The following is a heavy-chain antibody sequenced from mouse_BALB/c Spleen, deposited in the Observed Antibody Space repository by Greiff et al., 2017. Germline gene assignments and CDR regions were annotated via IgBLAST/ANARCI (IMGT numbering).Heavy chain of an antibody. CDR1: GYAFTNYL. Sequence: QVQLQQSGAELVRPGTSVKVSCKASGYAFTNYLIEWVKQRPGQGLVWIGVINHGSGGTNYNEKFKCKATLTADKSSSTAYMQVSSLTSDVDAVFFCARAHRYGYDEAAWFAYWGQGALVTVSA. CDR2: INHGSGGT. D-gene: IGHD2-2*01. J-gene: IGHJ3*01. CDR3: ARAHRYGYDEAAWFAY. V-gene: IGHV1-54*01.